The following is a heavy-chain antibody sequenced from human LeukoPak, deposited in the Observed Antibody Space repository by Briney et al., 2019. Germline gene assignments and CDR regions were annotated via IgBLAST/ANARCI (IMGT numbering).Heavy chain of an antibody. CDR1: GFTFSSYG. J-gene: IGHJ6*03. V-gene: IGHV3-30*02. Sequence: GGSLRLSCAASGFTFSSYGMHWVRQAPGKGLEWVAFIRYDGSNKYYADSVKGRFTISRDNSKNTIYLQMNSLRDEDTAVYYCAKRPAPGTYYMEVWGRGTTVTVSS. CDR2: IRYDGSNK. CDR3: AKRPAPGTYYMEV.